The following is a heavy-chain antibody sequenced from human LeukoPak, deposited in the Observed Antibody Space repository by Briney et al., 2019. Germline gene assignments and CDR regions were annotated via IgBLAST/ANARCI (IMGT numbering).Heavy chain of an antibody. Sequence: SETPSLTCTVSSGSIRGIKGYYWNWIRQPPGRGLEWIGFITYSGYTDHSPSLKGRVNISIDTSKNQFSLKLSSVTAADTAVYYCARHDPGYYDFWSGYPGRKRDFDYWGQGTLVTVSS. CDR2: ITYSGYT. J-gene: IGHJ4*02. CDR1: SGSIRGIKGYY. D-gene: IGHD3-3*01. CDR3: ARHDPGYYDFWSGYPGRKRDFDY. V-gene: IGHV4-61*05.